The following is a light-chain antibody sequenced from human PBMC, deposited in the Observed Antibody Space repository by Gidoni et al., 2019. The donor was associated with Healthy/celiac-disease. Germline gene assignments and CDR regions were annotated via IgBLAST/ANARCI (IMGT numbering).Light chain of an antibody. CDR1: QVISNY. Sequence: DIQMTQSPSSLSASVGDRVTIPCQASQVISNYLNWYQQKPGKAPKLLIYDASNLETGVPSRFSGSGSGTDFTFTISSLQPEDIATYYCQQYDNLPPLTFGGGTKVEIK. V-gene: IGKV1-33*01. CDR2: DAS. CDR3: QQYDNLPPLT. J-gene: IGKJ4*01.